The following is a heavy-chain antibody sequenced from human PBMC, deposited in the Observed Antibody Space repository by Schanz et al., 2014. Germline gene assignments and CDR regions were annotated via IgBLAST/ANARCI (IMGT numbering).Heavy chain of an antibody. CDR3: ARGTMPGTFDI. CDR2: IIPILDIA. J-gene: IGHJ3*02. Sequence: QVQLVQSGAEVKKPGASVKVSCKTSGYTFSDYGITWVRQAPGQGLEWMGRIIPILDIANYAQKFQGRVTFTADKSTSTAYIELSSLRYEDTALYYCARGTMPGTFDIWGQGTMVTGSS. D-gene: IGHD2-2*01. CDR1: GYTFSDYG. V-gene: IGHV1-69*04.